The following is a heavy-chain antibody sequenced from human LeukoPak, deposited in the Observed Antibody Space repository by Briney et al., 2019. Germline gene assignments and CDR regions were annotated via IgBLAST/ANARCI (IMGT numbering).Heavy chain of an antibody. CDR1: GFTFSSYG. D-gene: IGHD3-22*01. CDR2: ISYDGSNK. V-gene: IGHV3-30*18. Sequence: GGSLRLSCAASGFTFSSYGMHWVRQAPGKGLEWVAVISYDGSNKYYADSVKGRFTISRDNSKNTLYLQMNSLRAEDTAVYYCAKERAGGYYDTPGWTDRSLDYWGQGTLVTVSS. J-gene: IGHJ4*02. CDR3: AKERAGGYYDTPGWTDRSLDY.